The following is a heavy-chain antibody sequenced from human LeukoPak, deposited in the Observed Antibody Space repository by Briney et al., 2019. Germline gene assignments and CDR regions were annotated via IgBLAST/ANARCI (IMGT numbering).Heavy chain of an antibody. CDR3: AKDPHSNYDPPFQDY. CDR1: GFSFSSYS. J-gene: IGHJ4*02. D-gene: IGHD4-11*01. CDR2: ISSSSSTI. Sequence: PGGSLRLSCAASGFSFSSYSVNWVRQAPGKGLEWISYISSSSSTIYYADSVKGRFTISRDNSKNTLYLQMNSLRAEDTAVYYCAKDPHSNYDPPFQDYWGQGTLVTVSS. V-gene: IGHV3-48*01.